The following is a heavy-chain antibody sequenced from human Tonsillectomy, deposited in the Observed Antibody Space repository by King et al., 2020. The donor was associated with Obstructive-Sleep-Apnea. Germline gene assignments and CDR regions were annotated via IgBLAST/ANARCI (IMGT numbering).Heavy chain of an antibody. CDR1: GFTFKKAW. D-gene: IGHD7-27*01. J-gene: IGHJ4*02. CDR2: IRHRGDGGTT. V-gene: IGHV3-15*01. CDR3: GTPRNWASGY. Sequence: GQLVQSGGGLVEPGGSLRLSCAASGFTFKKAWMTWIRQAPGKGLEWVARIRHRGDGGTTYYAPSVKDRFAISRDDSISTVYLQMTGLKIEDTAVYFCGTPRNWASGYWGQGTLVTVSS.